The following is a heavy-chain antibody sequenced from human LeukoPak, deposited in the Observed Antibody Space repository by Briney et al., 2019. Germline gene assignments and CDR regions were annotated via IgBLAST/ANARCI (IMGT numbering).Heavy chain of an antibody. CDR2: IWXXGSNK. J-gene: IGHJ6*02. D-gene: IGHD2-2*01. V-gene: IGHV3-33*01. Sequence: IWXXGSNKYYADSVKGRFTISRDNSKNTLYLQMNSLRAEDTAVYYCARVRAGYCTSTSCYTGMDVWGQGTTVTVSS. CDR3: ARVRAGYCTSTSCYTGMDV.